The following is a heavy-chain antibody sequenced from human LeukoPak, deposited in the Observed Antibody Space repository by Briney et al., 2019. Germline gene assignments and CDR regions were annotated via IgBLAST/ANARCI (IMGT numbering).Heavy chain of an antibody. CDR2: IYYSGST. D-gene: IGHD1-26*01. Sequence: SETLSLTCTVSGGSISSSSYYWGWIRQPPGKGLEWIGSIYYSGSTYYNPSLKSRVTISVDTSKNQFSLKLSSVTAADTAVYYCARDLWVGTTRLEPRVLDYWGQGTLVTVSS. CDR3: ARDLWVGTTRLEPRVLDY. V-gene: IGHV4-39*02. CDR1: GGSISSSSYY. J-gene: IGHJ4*02.